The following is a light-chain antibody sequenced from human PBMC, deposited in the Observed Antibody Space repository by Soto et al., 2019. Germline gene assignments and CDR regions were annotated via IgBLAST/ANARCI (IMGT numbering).Light chain of an antibody. CDR3: SSYTSSSTVHVV. Sequence: QSALTQPASVSGSPGQSITISCTGTSSDVGGYNYVSWYQQHPGKAPKLMIYDVSNRPSGVSNRFSGSKSGNTASLTISGLQAEDDADYYCSSYTSSSTVHVVFGGGTQLTVL. CDR2: DVS. J-gene: IGLJ2*01. V-gene: IGLV2-14*01. CDR1: SSDVGGYNY.